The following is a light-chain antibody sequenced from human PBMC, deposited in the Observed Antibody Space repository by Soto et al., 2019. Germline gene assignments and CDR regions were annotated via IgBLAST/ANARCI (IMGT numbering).Light chain of an antibody. CDR3: QQYNSSPLT. Sequence: DIHMTQSPSTLSASVGDRVTITCRASQSISSWLAWYQQKPGKAPKLLIYDASSLESGVPSRFRGSGSGTEFTLTISSLPPDDFATYYCQQYNSSPLTFGGGTKVDIK. CDR2: DAS. V-gene: IGKV1-5*01. J-gene: IGKJ4*01. CDR1: QSISSW.